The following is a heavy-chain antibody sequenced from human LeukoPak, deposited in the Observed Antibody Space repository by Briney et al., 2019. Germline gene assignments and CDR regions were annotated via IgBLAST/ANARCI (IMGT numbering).Heavy chain of an antibody. CDR1: GFTFSNAW. D-gene: IGHD3-10*01. J-gene: IGHJ4*02. CDR2: IKGKTDGETT. V-gene: IGHV3-15*01. Sequence: PGGSLRLSCAASGFTFSNAWMSCVRQAPGKGLEWVGRIKGKTDGETTDYATPVKGRFTISRDDSKDTLYLQMNSLKTEDTAVYYCTTEGYYVSGIYWGQGTLVTVSS. CDR3: TTEGYYVSGIY.